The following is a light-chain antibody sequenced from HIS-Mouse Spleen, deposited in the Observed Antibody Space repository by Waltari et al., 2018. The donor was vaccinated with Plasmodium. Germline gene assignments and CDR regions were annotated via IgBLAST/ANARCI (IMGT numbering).Light chain of an antibody. CDR3: MQGTHWPGT. Sequence: DVVMTQSPLSLPVTLGQPASISCRSSQSLVHSDGNTYLNWFQQRPGQSPRRLIYKVSNRDSGVPDRFSGSGSGTDFTLKISRVEAEDVGVYSCMQGTHWPGTFGQGTKVEIK. J-gene: IGKJ1*01. CDR1: QSLVHSDGNTY. CDR2: KVS. V-gene: IGKV2-30*02.